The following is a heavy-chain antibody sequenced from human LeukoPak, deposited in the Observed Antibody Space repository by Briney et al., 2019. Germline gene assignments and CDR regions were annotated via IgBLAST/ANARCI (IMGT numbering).Heavy chain of an antibody. CDR3: ARSYSSGPNDY. V-gene: IGHV4-30-2*01. CDR1: GGSISSGGYY. CDR2: IYHSGGT. J-gene: IGHJ4*02. D-gene: IGHD6-19*01. Sequence: PSETLSLTCTVSGGSISSGGYYWSWIRQPPGKGLEWIGYIYHSGGTYYNPSLESRVTISVDRSKNQFSLKPNSVTAADTAVYYCARSYSSGPNDYWGQGTLVTVSS.